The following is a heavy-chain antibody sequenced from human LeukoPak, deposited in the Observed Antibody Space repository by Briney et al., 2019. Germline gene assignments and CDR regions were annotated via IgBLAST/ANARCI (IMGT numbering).Heavy chain of an antibody. V-gene: IGHV3-7*05. Sequence: GGSLRLSCVASGFTFSSYWMSWVRQAPGKGLEWVANIKQDGSEKYYVDSVKGRFTISRDNAKNSLYLEMNSLRAEDTAVYFCARDPLGISSSVSIDWGQGTLVTVSS. J-gene: IGHJ4*02. CDR1: GFTFSSYW. CDR3: ARDPLGISSSVSID. CDR2: IKQDGSEK. D-gene: IGHD6-6*01.